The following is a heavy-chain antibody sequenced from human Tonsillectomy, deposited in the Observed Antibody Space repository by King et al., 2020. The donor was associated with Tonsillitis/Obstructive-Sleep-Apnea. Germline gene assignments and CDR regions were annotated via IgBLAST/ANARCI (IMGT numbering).Heavy chain of an antibody. V-gene: IGHV3-72*01. Sequence: VQLVESGGAFVQPGGSLRLSCAASGFIFSDHYLDWVRQAPGKGLEWVGRSRDEANGYTTEYAPSVKGRFAVSRDHSENSLSLQMNRLKTDDTAVYYCVRSKMGSVNFDYCGQGVLGTVSS. CDR2: SRDEANGYTT. CDR1: GFIFSDHY. D-gene: IGHD2-15*01. CDR3: VRSKMGSVNFDY. J-gene: IGHJ4*02.